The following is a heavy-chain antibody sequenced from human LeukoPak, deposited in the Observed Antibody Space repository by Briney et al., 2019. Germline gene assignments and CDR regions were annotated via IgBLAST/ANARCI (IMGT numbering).Heavy chain of an antibody. V-gene: IGHV3-74*01. Sequence: PGGSLRLSCAASGFTFSNYWMHWVRQAPGKGLVWVAHINSDGTTTRYADSVKGRFTISRDNPKNMLYLQISSLTAEDAAVYYCARVGGESPHWFDPWGQGTLVTVSS. CDR2: INSDGTTT. CDR1: GFTFSNYW. D-gene: IGHD3-10*01. J-gene: IGHJ5*02. CDR3: ARVGGESPHWFDP.